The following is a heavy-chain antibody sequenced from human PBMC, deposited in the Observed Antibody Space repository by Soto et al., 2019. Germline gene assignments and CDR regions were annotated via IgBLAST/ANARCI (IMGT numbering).Heavy chain of an antibody. Sequence: SVRVSCKASGGTFTNYAISWVRQAPGQGLEWMGGIIPLFHTPSYAQKFQGRVTLSADESTSTAYVELSSLRSEDTAVYYCARGMGYYYDSSGYYSDAFDIWGQGTMVTVSS. CDR3: ARGMGYYYDSSGYYSDAFDI. CDR2: IIPLFHTP. CDR1: GGTFTNYA. D-gene: IGHD3-22*01. V-gene: IGHV1-69*13. J-gene: IGHJ3*02.